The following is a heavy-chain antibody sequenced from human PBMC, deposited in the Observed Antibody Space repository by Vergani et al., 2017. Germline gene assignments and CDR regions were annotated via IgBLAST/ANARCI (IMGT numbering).Heavy chain of an antibody. Sequence: EVQLLESGGGLLQPGGSLRLSCAASGFTFTSYAMSWVRQAPGKGLEWVSAISGSGDSTYYADSVKGRFTISRDNSKNTLYLQMNSLRAEDTAVYYCPKESKRYQLLFDYWGQGTLVTVSS. CDR2: ISGSGDST. J-gene: IGHJ4*02. V-gene: IGHV3-23*01. CDR3: PKESKRYQLLFDY. D-gene: IGHD2-2*01. CDR1: GFTFTSYA.